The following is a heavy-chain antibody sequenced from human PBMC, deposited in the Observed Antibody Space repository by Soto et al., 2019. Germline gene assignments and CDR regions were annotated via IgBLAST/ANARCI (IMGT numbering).Heavy chain of an antibody. CDR1: GGSISSYY. CDR3: ARTKTSGRSFWSSSWYAQPEGYFDY. CDR2: IYYSGST. J-gene: IGHJ4*02. V-gene: IGHV4-59*01. D-gene: IGHD6-13*01. Sequence: SETLSLTCTVSGGSISSYYWSWIRQPPGKGLEWIGYIYYSGSTNYNPSLKSRVTISVDTSKNQFSLKLSSVTAADTAVYYCARTKTSGRSFWSSSWYAQPEGYFDYWGQGTLVTVSS.